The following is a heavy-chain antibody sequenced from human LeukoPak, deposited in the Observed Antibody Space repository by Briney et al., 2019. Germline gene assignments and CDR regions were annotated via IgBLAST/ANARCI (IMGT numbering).Heavy chain of an antibody. CDR1: GGSISSYY. CDR2: IYYSGST. CDR3: ARGKRGGYDYYYYYMDI. Sequence: SETLSLTCTVSGGSISSYYWSWIRQPPGKGLEWIGYIYYSGSTNYNPSLKSRVTISVDTSKNQFSLKLSSVTAADTAVYYCARGKRGGYDYYYYYMDIWGKGTTVTVSS. V-gene: IGHV4-59*01. D-gene: IGHD5-12*01. J-gene: IGHJ6*03.